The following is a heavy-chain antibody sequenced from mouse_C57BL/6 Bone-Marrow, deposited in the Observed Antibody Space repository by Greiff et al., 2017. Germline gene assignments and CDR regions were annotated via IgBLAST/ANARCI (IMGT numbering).Heavy chain of an antibody. CDR2: IYPRDGST. CDR1: GYTFTSYD. D-gene: IGHD1-1*01. CDR3: ARDYGSSYWYFDV. V-gene: IGHV1-85*01. J-gene: IGHJ1*01. Sequence: QVQLKESGPELVKPGASVKLSCKASGYTFTSYDINWVKQRPGQGLEWIGWIYPRDGSTQYNEKFKGKATLTVDTSSSTAYMELHSLTSEDSAVYFCARDYGSSYWYFDVWGAGTTLTVSS.